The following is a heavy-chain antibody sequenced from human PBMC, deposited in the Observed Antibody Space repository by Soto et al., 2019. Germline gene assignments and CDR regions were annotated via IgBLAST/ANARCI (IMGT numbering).Heavy chain of an antibody. CDR1: GFTFSAYS. CDR2: ISGDRAYI. D-gene: IGHD3-16*01. V-gene: IGHV3-48*02. Sequence: LRLSCVASGFTFSAYSMNWVRQAPGKGLEWLSYISGDRAYIYYADSVRGRFTISRDNAENSLYLQMDNLRDEDTALYYCARQAYTVVTPMDFWGQGTLVTVSS. J-gene: IGHJ4*02. CDR3: ARQAYTVVTPMDF.